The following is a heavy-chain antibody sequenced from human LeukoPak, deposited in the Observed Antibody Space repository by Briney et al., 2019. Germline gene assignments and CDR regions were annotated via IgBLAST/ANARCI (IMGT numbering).Heavy chain of an antibody. CDR2: INPNSGGT. J-gene: IGHJ5*02. V-gene: IGHV1-2*02. Sequence: GASVKVSCTASGYTFTGYYMHWVRQAPGQGLEWMGWINPNSGGTNYAQKLQGRVTMTRDTSISTAYMELSRLRSDDTAVYYCASSVTWDNWFDPWGQGTLVTVSS. D-gene: IGHD3-16*01. CDR3: ASSVTWDNWFDP. CDR1: GYTFTGYY.